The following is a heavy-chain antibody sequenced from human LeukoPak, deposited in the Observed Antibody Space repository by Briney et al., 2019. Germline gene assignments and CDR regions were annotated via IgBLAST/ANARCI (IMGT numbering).Heavy chain of an antibody. V-gene: IGHV4-34*01. J-gene: IGHJ5*02. CDR3: ARGFVVVPASWFDP. CDR1: GGSFSGYY. Sequence: PSETLSLTCAVYGGSFSGYYWIWIRQPPGKGLEWIGEINHSGSTNYNPSLKSRVTISVDTSKNQFSLKLSSVTAADTAVYYCARGFVVVPASWFDPWGQGTLVTVSS. CDR2: INHSGST. D-gene: IGHD2-2*01.